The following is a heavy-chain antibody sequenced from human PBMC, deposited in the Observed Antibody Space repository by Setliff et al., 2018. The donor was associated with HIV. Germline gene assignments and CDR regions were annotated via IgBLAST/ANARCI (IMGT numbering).Heavy chain of an antibody. Sequence: KASETLSLTCAVSGGSISSRNWWSWVRQPPGKGLEWIGEIYHSGSTNYNPSLKSRVTISVDKSKNQFSLKLSSVSAADTAVYFCARWGASGGRPDWHAFDMWGQGTMVTVSS. J-gene: IGHJ3*02. D-gene: IGHD2-15*01. V-gene: IGHV4-4*02. CDR1: GGSISSRNW. CDR2: IYHSGST. CDR3: ARWGASGGRPDWHAFDM.